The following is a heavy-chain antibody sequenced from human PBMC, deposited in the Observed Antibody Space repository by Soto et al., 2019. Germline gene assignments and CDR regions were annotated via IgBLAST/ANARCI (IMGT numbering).Heavy chain of an antibody. CDR3: ARDRLRFLEWLLFFDY. D-gene: IGHD3-3*01. CDR2: ISSSSSYI. CDR1: GFTFSSYS. V-gene: IGHV3-21*01. Sequence: GSLRLSCAASGFTFSSYSMNWVRQAPGKGLEWVSSISSSSSYIYYADSVKGRFTISRDNAKNSLYLQMNSLRAEDTAVYYCARDRLRFLEWLLFFDYWGQGTLVTVSS. J-gene: IGHJ4*02.